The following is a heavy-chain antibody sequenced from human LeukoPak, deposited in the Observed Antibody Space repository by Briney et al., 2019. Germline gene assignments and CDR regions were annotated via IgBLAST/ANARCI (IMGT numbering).Heavy chain of an antibody. V-gene: IGHV5-51*01. D-gene: IGHD6-19*01. Sequence: GESLKISCKGSGYIFISYWIGWVRQLPGKGLEWMGIIYPGDSNTKYSPSFQGQVPISAAKSINTAYLQWSSLKASDTAMYYCARRNIEVAGNSFDFWGRGTLVTVSS. CDR1: GYIFISYW. CDR3: ARRNIEVAGNSFDF. CDR2: IYPGDSNT. J-gene: IGHJ4*02.